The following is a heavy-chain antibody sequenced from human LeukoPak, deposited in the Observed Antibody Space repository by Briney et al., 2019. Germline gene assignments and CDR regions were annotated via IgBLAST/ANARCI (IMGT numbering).Heavy chain of an antibody. CDR2: IYSGGST. V-gene: IGHV3-53*01. D-gene: IGHD3-22*01. Sequence: GGSLRLSRAASGFIVSSNYMSWVRQAPGKGLEWVSVIYSGGSTYYADSVKGRFTISRENSKNTLYLQMNSLRAEDTAVYYCARSPWGITMIAEAWGQGTLVTVSS. CDR1: GFIVSSNY. J-gene: IGHJ5*02. CDR3: ARSPWGITMIAEA.